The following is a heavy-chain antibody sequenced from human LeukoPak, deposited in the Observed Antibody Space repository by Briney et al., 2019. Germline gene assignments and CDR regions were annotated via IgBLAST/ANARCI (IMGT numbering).Heavy chain of an antibody. J-gene: IGHJ4*02. Sequence: QPGGSLRLSCAASGFTFSSYEMNWVRQAPGKGLEWVSYISSSGSTIYYADSVKGRFTISRDNAKNSLYLQMNSLRAEDTAVYYCAKGLLLWFGEQKEYYFDYWGQGTLVTVSS. CDR2: ISSSGSTI. D-gene: IGHD3-10*01. V-gene: IGHV3-48*03. CDR1: GFTFSSYE. CDR3: AKGLLLWFGEQKEYYFDY.